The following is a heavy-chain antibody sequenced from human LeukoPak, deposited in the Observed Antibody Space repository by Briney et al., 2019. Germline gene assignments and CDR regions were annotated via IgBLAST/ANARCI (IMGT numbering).Heavy chain of an antibody. D-gene: IGHD2-21*01. CDR3: ARGWRTAYRVSYYYGMDV. Sequence: SETLSLTSAVYGGSFSGYYWSWIRQPPGKGLEWIGEINHSGSTNYNPSLKSRVTISVDTSKNQFSLKLSSVTAADTAVYYCARGWRTAYRVSYYYGMDVWGQGTTVTVSS. CDR2: INHSGST. J-gene: IGHJ6*02. CDR1: GGSFSGYY. V-gene: IGHV4-34*01.